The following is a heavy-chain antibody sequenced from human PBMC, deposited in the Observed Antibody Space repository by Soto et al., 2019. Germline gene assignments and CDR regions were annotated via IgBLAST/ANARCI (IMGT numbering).Heavy chain of an antibody. CDR2: SYYSGST. CDR1: VGSISSGGYY. CDR3: ARDTLAYCGGDCYSGWFDP. V-gene: IGHV4-31*03. D-gene: IGHD2-21*02. Sequence: QVQLQESGPGLVKPSQTLSLTCTVSVGSISSGGYYWSWIRQHPGKGLEWIGYSYYSGSTYYNPSLKCRVIISVDTSKTQFSLKLSSVTAADTAVYYCARDTLAYCGGDCYSGWFDPWGEGTQVTVSS. J-gene: IGHJ5*02.